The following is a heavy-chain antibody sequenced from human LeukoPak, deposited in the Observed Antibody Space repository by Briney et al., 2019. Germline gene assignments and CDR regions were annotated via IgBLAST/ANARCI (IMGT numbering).Heavy chain of an antibody. Sequence: SETLSLTCAVSGGSISSSNWWSWVRQPPGKGLEWIGEIYHSGSTNYNPSLKSRVTISVDKSKNQFSLKLSSVTAADTAVYYCARSAGDPYCSGGSCYTGGHNWFDPWGQGTLVTVSS. CDR3: ARSAGDPYCSGGSCYTGGHNWFDP. CDR2: IYHSGST. J-gene: IGHJ5*02. CDR1: GGSISSSNW. V-gene: IGHV4-4*02. D-gene: IGHD2-15*01.